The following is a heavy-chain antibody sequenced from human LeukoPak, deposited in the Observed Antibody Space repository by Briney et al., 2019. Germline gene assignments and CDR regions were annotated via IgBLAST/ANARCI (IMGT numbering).Heavy chain of an antibody. J-gene: IGHJ5*02. Sequence: SETLSLTCTVSGGSLNSYYWSWIRQPPGKGLEWIGSIYYSGSTNYNPSLKSRVTISVDTSKNQFSLKLTSVTAADTAVYYCARGRWPFDPWGQGTLLTVSS. D-gene: IGHD6-13*01. CDR1: GGSLNSYY. CDR3: ARGRWPFDP. CDR2: IYYSGST. V-gene: IGHV4-59*08.